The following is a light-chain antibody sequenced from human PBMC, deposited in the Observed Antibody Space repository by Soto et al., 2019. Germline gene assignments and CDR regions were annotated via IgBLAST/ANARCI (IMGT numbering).Light chain of an antibody. CDR3: QQYKDWPPWT. CDR1: QSVNKN. V-gene: IGKV3-15*01. J-gene: IGKJ1*01. Sequence: EIVMTQSPATLSVSPGERATLSCRASQSVNKNVAWYQQKPGQGPRLVIYDASTRASGIPARFSGSGSWTDFNLTINDLQAEDFAVYYCQQYKDWPPWTFGQGTKVEIK. CDR2: DAS.